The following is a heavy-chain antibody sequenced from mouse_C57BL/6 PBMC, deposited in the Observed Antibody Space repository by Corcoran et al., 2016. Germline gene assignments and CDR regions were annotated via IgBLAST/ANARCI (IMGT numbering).Heavy chain of an antibody. Sequence: EVQLQQSGPELVKPGASVKISCKASGYTFTDYYLNWVKQSHGKSLEWIGDINPNNGGTSYNQKFKGKATLTVDKSSSTAYMELRSLTSEDSAVYYCAIGNYGFAYWGQGTLVTVSA. D-gene: IGHD2-1*01. V-gene: IGHV1-26*01. CDR1: GYTFTDYY. J-gene: IGHJ3*01. CDR3: AIGNYGFAY. CDR2: INPNNGGT.